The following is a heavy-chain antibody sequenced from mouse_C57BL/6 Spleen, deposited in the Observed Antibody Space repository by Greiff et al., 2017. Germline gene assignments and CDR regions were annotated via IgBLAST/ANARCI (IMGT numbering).Heavy chain of an antibody. D-gene: IGHD4-1*01. CDR1: GYSFTSGYY. CDR3: ARGTGSGWFAY. Sequence: EVHLVESGPGLVKPSQSLSLSCSVTGYSFTSGYYWYWIRQFPGNKLEWVSYISYDGNNNYNPSLKNLISITRDKSKNQFFLTWNSVTPEDAATYGGARGTGSGWFAYWGQGTLVTVSA. CDR2: ISYDGNN. V-gene: IGHV3-6*01. J-gene: IGHJ3*01.